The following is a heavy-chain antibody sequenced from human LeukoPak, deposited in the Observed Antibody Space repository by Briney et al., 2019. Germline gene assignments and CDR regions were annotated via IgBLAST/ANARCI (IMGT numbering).Heavy chain of an antibody. V-gene: IGHV4-30-4*01. CDR2: IYYSGST. Sequence: SETLSLTCTVSGGSISSGDYYWSWIRQPPGKGLEWIGYIYYSGSTYYNPSLKSRVTISVDTSKNQFSLKPSSVTAADTAVYYCARGGLSSSSWGLYYYYYGMDVWGQGTTVTVSS. D-gene: IGHD6-13*01. CDR3: ARGGLSSSSWGLYYYYYGMDV. CDR1: GGSISSGDYY. J-gene: IGHJ6*02.